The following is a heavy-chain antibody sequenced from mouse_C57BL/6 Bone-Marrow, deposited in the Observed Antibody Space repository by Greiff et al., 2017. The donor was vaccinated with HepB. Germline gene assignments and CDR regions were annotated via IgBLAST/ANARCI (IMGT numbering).Heavy chain of an antibody. CDR3: ARDWDFDY. CDR2: INPSNGGT. J-gene: IGHJ2*01. Sequence: QVQLQQPGTELVKPGASVKLSCKASGYTFTSYWMHWVKQRPGQGLEWLGNINPSNGGTNSNEKFKSKATLTVDKSSSTAYMQLSSLTSEDSAVYYCARDWDFDYWGQGTTLTVSS. V-gene: IGHV1-53*01. D-gene: IGHD4-1*01. CDR1: GYTFTSYW.